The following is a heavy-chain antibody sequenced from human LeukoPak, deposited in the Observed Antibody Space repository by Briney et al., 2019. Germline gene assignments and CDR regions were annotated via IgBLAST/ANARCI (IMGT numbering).Heavy chain of an antibody. CDR3: ARESSSSPDY. J-gene: IGHJ4*02. CDR2: IYYSGTT. CDR1: GGSISSSSYY. Sequence: SETLSLTCTVSGGSISSSSYYWGWIRQPPGKGLEWIGSIYYSGTTYYKPSLRSRVTISVDTSKNQFYLRPTSVTAADSAMYYCARESSSSPDYWGQGTLVTVSS. D-gene: IGHD6-6*01. V-gene: IGHV4-39*07.